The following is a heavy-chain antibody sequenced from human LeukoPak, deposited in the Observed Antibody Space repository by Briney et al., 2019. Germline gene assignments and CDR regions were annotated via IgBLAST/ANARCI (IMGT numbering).Heavy chain of an antibody. CDR2: IYDSGST. CDR1: GGSISSGGYY. V-gene: IGHV4-30-4*01. Sequence: SQTLSLTCTVSGGSISSGGYYWSWLRQPPEKGLEWIGYIYDSGSTYYNPSLKSRITISVDTSENRFSLKLSSVTATDTAVYYCARDCSGGSCYGAFDIWGQGTMVTVSS. CDR3: ARDCSGGSCYGAFDI. J-gene: IGHJ3*02. D-gene: IGHD2-15*01.